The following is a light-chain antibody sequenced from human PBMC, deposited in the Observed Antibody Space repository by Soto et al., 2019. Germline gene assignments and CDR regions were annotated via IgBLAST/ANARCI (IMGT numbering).Light chain of an antibody. CDR2: DAS. CDR3: SSYTTSSTLGV. CDR1: GSDVGSYNY. Sequence: QSALTQPASVSGSPGQSITISCTGTGSDVGSYNYVSWYQQHPGKAPKLLIYDASNRPSGVSNRFSGSKSGNTASLTISGLQAEDEADYYCSSYTTSSTLGVFGGGTKLTVL. V-gene: IGLV2-14*01. J-gene: IGLJ2*01.